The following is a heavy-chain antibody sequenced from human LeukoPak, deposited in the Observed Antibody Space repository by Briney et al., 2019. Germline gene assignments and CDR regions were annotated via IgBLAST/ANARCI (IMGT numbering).Heavy chain of an antibody. V-gene: IGHV3-7*01. CDR3: ARVNEFWTGRNNFDE. CDR2: IKRDGSER. D-gene: IGHD3/OR15-3a*01. CDR1: GFTFSSYW. J-gene: IGHJ4*02. Sequence: GGSLRLSCAASGFTFSSYWMTWVRQAPGKGLEWVGNIKRDGSERYYVDSVKGRFTISRDNAKNSLYLQMNSLRAEDTAVYYCARVNEFWTGRNNFDEWGQGTLVTVAS.